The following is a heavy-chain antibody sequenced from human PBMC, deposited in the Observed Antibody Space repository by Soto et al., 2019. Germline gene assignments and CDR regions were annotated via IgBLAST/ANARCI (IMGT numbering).Heavy chain of an antibody. Sequence: SETLSLTCTVSGGSISSGSYYWSWIRQPPGKGLEWIGYIYYSGSTYYNPSLKSRVTISVDTSKNQFSLKLSSVTAADTAVYYCARRGVPASYYYYGMDVWGQGTTVTVSS. V-gene: IGHV4-31*03. CDR1: GGSISSGSYY. D-gene: IGHD2-2*01. J-gene: IGHJ6*02. CDR3: ARRGVPASYYYYGMDV. CDR2: IYYSGST.